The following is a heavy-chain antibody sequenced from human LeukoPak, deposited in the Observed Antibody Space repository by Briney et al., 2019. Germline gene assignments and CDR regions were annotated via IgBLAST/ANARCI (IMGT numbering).Heavy chain of an antibody. J-gene: IGHJ4*02. Sequence: GASVKVSCKASGYTFTGYYMHWVRQAPGQGLEWMGWINPNSGGTNYAQKFQGRVTMTRDTSISTAYMELSRLRSDDTAVYYCARVGAMVRGVEDYWGQGTLVTVSS. D-gene: IGHD3-10*01. CDR2: INPNSGGT. CDR3: ARVGAMVRGVEDY. CDR1: GYTFTGYY. V-gene: IGHV1-2*02.